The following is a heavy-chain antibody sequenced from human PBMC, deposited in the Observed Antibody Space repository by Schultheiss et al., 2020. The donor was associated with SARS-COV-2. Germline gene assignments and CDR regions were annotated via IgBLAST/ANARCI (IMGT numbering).Heavy chain of an antibody. V-gene: IGHV3-33*08. Sequence: GGSLRLSCAASGFTFSSYEMNWVRQAPGKGLEWVAVIWYDGSNKYYADSVKGRFTISRDNSKNTLYLQMNSLRAEDTAVYYCAREHPGYAFDYWGQGTLVTVSS. D-gene: IGHD3-16*01. CDR1: GFTFSSYE. J-gene: IGHJ4*02. CDR2: IWYDGSNK. CDR3: AREHPGYAFDY.